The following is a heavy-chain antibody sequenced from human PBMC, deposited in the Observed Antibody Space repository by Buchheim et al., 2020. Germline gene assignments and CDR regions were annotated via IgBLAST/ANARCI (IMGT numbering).Heavy chain of an antibody. D-gene: IGHD2-21*02. CDR3: AGCGGDCYTVDH. V-gene: IGHV3-7*03. CDR2: INQDGSEK. Sequence: EVQLVESGGGLVQPGGSLRLSCVASEYSFSSYWMTWVRQAPGKGLEWVANINQDGSEKYYVDSVKGRFTISRDNAKKSLDIQMNSLRAEDTAVYFCAGCGGDCYTVDHWGQGTL. J-gene: IGHJ4*02. CDR1: EYSFSSYW.